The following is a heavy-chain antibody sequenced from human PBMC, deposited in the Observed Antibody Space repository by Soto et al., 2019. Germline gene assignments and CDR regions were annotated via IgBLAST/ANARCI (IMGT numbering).Heavy chain of an antibody. V-gene: IGHV4-31*03. J-gene: IGHJ6*02. CDR3: ARVGYSYGPPRWYYYGMDV. CDR2: SYYSGST. Sequence: PSETLSLTSTVSGGSIGGGGYYWSWIRQHPGKGPERNGYSYYSGSTYYNPSLKSRVTISVDTSKNQFSLKLSSVTAADSAVYYCARVGYSYGPPRWYYYGMDVWGQGTTVTV. CDR1: GGSIGGGGYY. D-gene: IGHD5-18*01.